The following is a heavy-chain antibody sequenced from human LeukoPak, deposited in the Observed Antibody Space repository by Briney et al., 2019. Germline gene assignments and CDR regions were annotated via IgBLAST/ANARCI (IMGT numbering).Heavy chain of an antibody. Sequence: ASVKVSCKASGGTFSSYAISWVRQAPGQGLEWMGRIIPILGIANYAQKFQGRVTITADKSTSTAYMELRSLRSDDTAVYYCARARSPGVVGGSYYFDYWGQGTLVTVSS. CDR1: GGTFSSYA. V-gene: IGHV1-69*04. J-gene: IGHJ4*02. CDR3: ARARSPGVVGGSYYFDY. CDR2: IIPILGIA. D-gene: IGHD1-26*01.